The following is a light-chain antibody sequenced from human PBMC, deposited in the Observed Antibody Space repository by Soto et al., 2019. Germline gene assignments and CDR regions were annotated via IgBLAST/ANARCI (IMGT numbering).Light chain of an antibody. V-gene: IGKV1-5*03. CDR3: QQYKSYSYT. J-gene: IGKJ2*01. Sequence: DIQMTQSPSTLSAFVGDRVTITCRASQSISSSLAWYQQKPGKAPKALIYKASSLESGVPSRFSGSGSGTEFTLTISSLQPDDFATYYCQQYKSYSYTFGQGTKLEI. CDR2: KAS. CDR1: QSISSS.